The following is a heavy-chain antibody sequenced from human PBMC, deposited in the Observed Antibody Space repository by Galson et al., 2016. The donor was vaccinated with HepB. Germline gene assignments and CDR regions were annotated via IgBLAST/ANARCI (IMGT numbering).Heavy chain of an antibody. CDR1: GLTLNTKY. V-gene: IGHV3-53*01. CDR3: ARHGNIWQVVDY. Sequence: SLRLSCAASGLTLNTKYMTWVRQAPGKGLEWVSVIYPDDSTYYADSVRGRFTISRDSSKNKLYLQMNSLRAEDTAVYYCARHGNIWQVVDYWGQGTLVTVSS. J-gene: IGHJ4*02. D-gene: IGHD1-26*01. CDR2: IYPDDST.